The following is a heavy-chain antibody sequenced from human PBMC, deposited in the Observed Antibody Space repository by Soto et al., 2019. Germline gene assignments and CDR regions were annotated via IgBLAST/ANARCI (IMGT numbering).Heavy chain of an antibody. J-gene: IGHJ6*02. V-gene: IGHV3-30-3*01. CDR1: GFTFSSYA. CDR2: ISYDVSNK. CDR3: ARELEWSKVYYGMDV. D-gene: IGHD3-3*01. Sequence: TGGSLRLSCAASGFTFSSYAMHWVRQAPGKGLEWVAVISYDVSNKYYADSVKGQFTISRDNSKNTLYLQMNSLRAEDTAVYYCARELEWSKVYYGMDVWGQVTTVTVSS.